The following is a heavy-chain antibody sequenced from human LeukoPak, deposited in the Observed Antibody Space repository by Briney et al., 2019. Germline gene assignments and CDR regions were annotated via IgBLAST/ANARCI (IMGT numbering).Heavy chain of an antibody. CDR3: ARYSGWYGSDY. CDR1: GGSISSGSYY. J-gene: IGHJ4*02. Sequence: SQTLSLTCTVSGGSISSGSYYWSWIRQPPGKGLEWIGRIYTSGSTNYNPSPKSRVTISVDTSKNQFSLKLSSVTAADTAVYYCARYSGWYGSDYWGQGTLVTVSS. V-gene: IGHV4-61*02. D-gene: IGHD6-19*01. CDR2: IYTSGST.